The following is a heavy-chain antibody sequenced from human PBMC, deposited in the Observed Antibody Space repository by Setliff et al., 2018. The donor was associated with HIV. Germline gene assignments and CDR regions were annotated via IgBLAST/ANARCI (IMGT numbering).Heavy chain of an antibody. J-gene: IGHJ6*03. Sequence: SETLSLTCTVSGGSVSSSSYFWGWIRRPPGTGLEWIGNIYYSGTTFYNPSLKSRVSISVDTSTDHFSLKLSSVTAADTAVYYCAGGALSDMLPGYSRGGYSFMDVWGRGTTVTVSS. CDR2: IYYSGTT. CDR3: AGGALSDMLPGYSRGGYSFMDV. CDR1: GGSVSSSSYF. D-gene: IGHD3-9*01. V-gene: IGHV4-39*02.